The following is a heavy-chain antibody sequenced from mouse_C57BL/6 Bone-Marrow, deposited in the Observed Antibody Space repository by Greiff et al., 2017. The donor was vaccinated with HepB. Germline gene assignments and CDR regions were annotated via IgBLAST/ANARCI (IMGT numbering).Heavy chain of an antibody. CDR1: GYTFTSYW. Sequence: QVQLQQPGAELVMPGASVKLSCKASGYTFTSYWMHWVKQRPGQGLEWIGEIDPSDSYTNYNQKFKGKSTLTVDKYSSTAYMQLSSLTSEDSAVYYCARRLRFYAMDYWGQGTSVTVSS. CDR2: IDPSDSYT. D-gene: IGHD1-1*01. J-gene: IGHJ4*01. V-gene: IGHV1-69*01. CDR3: ARRLRFYAMDY.